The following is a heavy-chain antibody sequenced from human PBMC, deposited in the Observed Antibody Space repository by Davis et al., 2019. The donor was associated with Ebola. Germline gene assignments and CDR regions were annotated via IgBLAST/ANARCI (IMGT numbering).Heavy chain of an antibody. CDR1: GFTFSSYA. J-gene: IGHJ4*02. V-gene: IGHV3-30-3*01. CDR3: AREARGYSSGCFDY. Sequence: GESLKISCAASGFTFSSYAMHWVRQAPGKGLEWVAVISYDGSNKYYADSVKGRFTISRDNSKNTLYLQMNSLRAEDTALYYCAREARGYSSGCFDYWGQGTLVTVSS. D-gene: IGHD6-19*01. CDR2: ISYDGSNK.